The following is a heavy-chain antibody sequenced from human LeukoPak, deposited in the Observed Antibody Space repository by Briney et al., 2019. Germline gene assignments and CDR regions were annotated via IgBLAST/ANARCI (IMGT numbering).Heavy chain of an antibody. CDR2: ISSSASHI. J-gene: IGHJ6*02. Sequence: GGSLRLSCAASGFSFSSYSMNWLRQAPGKGLEWVSSISSSASHIYYADSVKGRFTTSSDNAKNSLYLQMNSLRADDTAVYCCARSPADSRRDYYGMDVWGPGTTVTVSS. CDR3: ARSPADSRRDYYGMDV. D-gene: IGHD4-11*01. CDR1: GFSFSSYS. V-gene: IGHV3-21*01.